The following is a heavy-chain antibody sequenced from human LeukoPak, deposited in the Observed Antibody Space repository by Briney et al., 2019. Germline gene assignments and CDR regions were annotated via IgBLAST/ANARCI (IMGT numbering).Heavy chain of an antibody. CDR1: GYTFTGYY. CDR3: ARDWDDSSVNSLGY. Sequence: ASVKVSCKASGYTFTGYYMHWVRQAPGQGLEWMGWINPNSGGTNYAQKFQGRVTMTRDTSISTAYMEPSRLRSDDTAVYYCARDWDDSSVNSLGYWGQGTLVTVSS. D-gene: IGHD3-22*01. V-gene: IGHV1-2*02. J-gene: IGHJ4*02. CDR2: INPNSGGT.